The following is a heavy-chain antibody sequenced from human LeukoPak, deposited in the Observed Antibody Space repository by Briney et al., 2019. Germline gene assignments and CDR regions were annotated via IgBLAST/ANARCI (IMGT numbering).Heavy chain of an antibody. Sequence: SETLSLTCTVSGYSISSSSYYWGWIRQPPGKGLEWIGSIYYSGSTYYNPSLKSRVTISVDTSKNQFSLQLNSVTPEDTAVYYCAREGVGELFYDYFDYWGQGTLVTVSS. V-gene: IGHV4-39*02. J-gene: IGHJ4*02. CDR2: IYYSGST. CDR1: GYSISSSSYY. D-gene: IGHD3-10*01. CDR3: AREGVGELFYDYFDY.